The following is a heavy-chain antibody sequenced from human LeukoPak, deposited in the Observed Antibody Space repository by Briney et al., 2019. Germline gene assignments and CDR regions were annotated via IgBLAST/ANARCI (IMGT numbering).Heavy chain of an antibody. CDR2: ISSSSSYI. Sequence: GGSLRLSCAASGFTFSSYSMNWVRQAPGKGLEWVSSISSSSSYIYYADSVKGRFTISRDNAKNSLYLQMNSLRAEDTAVYYCARYSCGYKAGLDYWGQGTLVTVSS. CDR3: ARYSCGYKAGLDY. D-gene: IGHD5-18*01. V-gene: IGHV3-21*01. J-gene: IGHJ4*02. CDR1: GFTFSSYS.